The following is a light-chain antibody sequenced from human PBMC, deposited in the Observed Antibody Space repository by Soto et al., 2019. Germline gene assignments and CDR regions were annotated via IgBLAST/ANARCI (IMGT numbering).Light chain of an antibody. V-gene: IGLV2-14*01. CDR3: SSYTSSSPYV. CDR2: DVS. J-gene: IGLJ1*01. Sequence: QSALTQPASVSGSPGQSSTISCTGTSSDVGGYNYVSWYQQHPGTAPKLMIYDVSNRPSGVSNRFSGSKSGNTASLTISGLQAEDEADYYCSSYTSSSPYVFGTGT. CDR1: SSDVGGYNY.